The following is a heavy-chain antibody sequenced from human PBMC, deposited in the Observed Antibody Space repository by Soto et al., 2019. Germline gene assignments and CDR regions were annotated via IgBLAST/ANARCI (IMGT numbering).Heavy chain of an antibody. J-gene: IGHJ5*02. CDR2: IYHSGGT. V-gene: IGHV4-30-2*06. CDR3: ARDSLTGNWFDP. Sequence: SETLSLTCAVSGGPISSGGYSWNWIRQLPGKGLEWIGYIYHSGGTLYNPSLKSRVTISVDKSRNQFSLTLTSVTAADTAVYYCARDSLTGNWFDPWGQGTLVTVSS. D-gene: IGHD2-8*02. CDR1: GGPISSGGYS.